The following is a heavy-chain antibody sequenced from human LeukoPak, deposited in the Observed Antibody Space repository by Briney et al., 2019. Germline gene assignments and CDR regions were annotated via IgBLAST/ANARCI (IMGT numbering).Heavy chain of an antibody. J-gene: IGHJ4*02. V-gene: IGHV1-69*05. D-gene: IGHD3-3*01. CDR3: ASKSGAYDFWSGSYFDY. CDR2: IIPIFGTA. CDR1: GGTFSSYA. Sequence: SVKVSCKASGGTFSSYAISWVRQAPGQGLEWMGGIIPIFGTANYAQKFQGRVTITTDESTSTAYMELSSLRSEDTAVYYCASKSGAYDFWSGSYFDYWGQGTLVTVSS.